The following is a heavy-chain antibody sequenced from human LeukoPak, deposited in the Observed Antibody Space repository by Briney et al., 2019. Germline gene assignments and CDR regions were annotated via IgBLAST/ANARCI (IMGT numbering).Heavy chain of an antibody. J-gene: IGHJ6*03. Sequence: SETLSLTCTVSGGSISSYYWSWIRQPPGKGLEWIGYIYYSGSANYNPSLKSRVTISVDTSKNQFSLKLSSVTAADTAVYYCARTAAAPYYYYYYMDVWGKGTTVTVSS. V-gene: IGHV4-59*01. CDR1: GGSISSYY. CDR3: ARTAAAPYYYYYYMDV. CDR2: IYYSGSA. D-gene: IGHD6-13*01.